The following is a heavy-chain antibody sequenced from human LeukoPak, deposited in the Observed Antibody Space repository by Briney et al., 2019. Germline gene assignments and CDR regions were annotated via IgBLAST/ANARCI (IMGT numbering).Heavy chain of an antibody. CDR2: IKQDGSEK. CDR1: GFTFSSYW. D-gene: IGHD2-2*01. J-gene: IGHJ4*02. CDR3: ARDIVVDPGVGDY. Sequence: PGGSLRLSCAASGFTFSSYWMSWVRQAPGKGLEWVANIKQDGSEKYCVDSVKGRFTISRDNAKNSLYLQMNSLRAEDTAVYYCARDIVVDPGVGDYWGQGTLVTVSS. V-gene: IGHV3-7*01.